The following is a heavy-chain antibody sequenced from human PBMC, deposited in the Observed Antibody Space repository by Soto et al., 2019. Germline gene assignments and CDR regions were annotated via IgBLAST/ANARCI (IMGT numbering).Heavy chain of an antibody. J-gene: IGHJ6*02. CDR2: IYYSGST. D-gene: IGHD4-17*01. Sequence: PSETLSLTCTVSGGSVSSGSYYWSWIRQPPGKGLEWIGYIYYSGSTNYNPSLKSRVTISVDTSKNQFSLKLSSVTAADTAVYYCARVDYGEHYYYYYGMDVWGQGTTVTVSS. CDR3: ARVDYGEHYYYYYGMDV. CDR1: GGSVSSGSYY. V-gene: IGHV4-61*01.